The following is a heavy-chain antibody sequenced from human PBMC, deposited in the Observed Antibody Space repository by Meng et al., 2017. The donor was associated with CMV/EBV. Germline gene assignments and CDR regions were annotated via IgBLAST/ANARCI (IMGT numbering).Heavy chain of an antibody. D-gene: IGHD1-1*01. V-gene: IGHV2-70D*14. Sequence: GPTLVKPTQTLTLTCTFSGFSPTTSGMRVSWIRQPPGKALEWLARIDWDDDKFYSTSLKTRLTISKDTSKNQVVLTMTNMDPVDTATYYCARINELNLDYWGQGTLVTVSS. CDR1: GFSPTTSGMR. CDR3: ARINELNLDY. CDR2: IDWDDDK. J-gene: IGHJ4*02.